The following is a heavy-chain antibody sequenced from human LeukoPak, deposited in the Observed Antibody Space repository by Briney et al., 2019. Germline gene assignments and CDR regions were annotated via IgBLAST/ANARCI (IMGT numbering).Heavy chain of an antibody. J-gene: IGHJ6*02. V-gene: IGHV3-23*01. CDR2: ITKSGDQT. CDR3: AKDIGFVVVPAASRRPLYYYGMDV. CDR1: GITFSNSA. D-gene: IGHD2-2*01. Sequence: GGSLRLSCVPSGITFSNSALSWVRQAPGKGLEWVSTITKSGDQTHYADSVRGLFTISRDIFKNTLYLQMNSLRAEDTAVYYCAKDIGFVVVPAASRRPLYYYGMDVWGQGTTVTVSS.